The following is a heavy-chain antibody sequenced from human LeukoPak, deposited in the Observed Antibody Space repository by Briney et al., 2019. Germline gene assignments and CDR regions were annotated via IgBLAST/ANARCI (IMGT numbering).Heavy chain of an antibody. CDR3: ARIVRFLEWLPNRGFDY. Sequence: PSETLSLTCAVYGGSFSGYYWSWIRQPPGKGLEWLGEINHSGSTNYNPSLKSRVTISVDTSKNQFSLKLSSVTAADTAVYYCARIVRFLEWLPNRGFDYWGQGTLVTVSS. CDR1: GGSFSGYY. V-gene: IGHV4-34*01. CDR2: INHSGST. D-gene: IGHD3-3*01. J-gene: IGHJ4*02.